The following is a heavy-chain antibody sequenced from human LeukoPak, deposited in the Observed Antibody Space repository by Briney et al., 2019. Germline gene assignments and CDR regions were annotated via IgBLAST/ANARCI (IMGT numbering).Heavy chain of an antibody. D-gene: IGHD2-2*01. J-gene: IGHJ6*02. CDR3: ARDPIVVVPAAMVGYYYYGMDV. V-gene: IGHV3-23*01. CDR1: GFTFNSYA. Sequence: GGSLRLSCAASGFTFNSYAMSWVRQAPGKGLEWVSTINVSGDNTYYADSVKGRFTISRDNSKSTLYLQMNSLRAEDTAVYYCARDPIVVVPAAMVGYYYYGMDVWGQGTTVTVSS. CDR2: INVSGDNT.